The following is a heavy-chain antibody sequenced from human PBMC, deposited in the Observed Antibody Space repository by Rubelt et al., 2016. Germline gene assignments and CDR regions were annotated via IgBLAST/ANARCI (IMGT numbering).Heavy chain of an antibody. CDR1: GGSISSYY. D-gene: IGHD4-17*01. CDR3: AGTQTVTTVDY. CDR2: IYYSGST. V-gene: IGHV4-59*01. Sequence: QVQLQESGPGLVKPSETLSLTCTVSGGSISSYYWSWIRQPPGKGLEWIGYIYYSGSTNYNPALKSRVTISVDTSKNQFSLKLSSVTAADTAVYYCAGTQTVTTVDYWGQGTLVTVSS. J-gene: IGHJ4*02.